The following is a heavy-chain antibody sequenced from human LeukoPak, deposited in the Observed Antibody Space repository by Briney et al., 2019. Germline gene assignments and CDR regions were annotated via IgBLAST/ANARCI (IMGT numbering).Heavy chain of an antibody. D-gene: IGHD2-21*01. CDR2: IYYSGNT. CDR3: ARGVGIFHYMDV. Sequence: SETLSLTCTVSGDSISTSNSYWGWIRQPPGKGLEWIGSIYYSGNTYYNASLKSRVTISVDTSKNQFSLKLTSVTAADTAVYYCARGVGIFHYMDVWGKGTTVTVSS. CDR1: GDSISTSNSY. J-gene: IGHJ6*03. V-gene: IGHV4-39*01.